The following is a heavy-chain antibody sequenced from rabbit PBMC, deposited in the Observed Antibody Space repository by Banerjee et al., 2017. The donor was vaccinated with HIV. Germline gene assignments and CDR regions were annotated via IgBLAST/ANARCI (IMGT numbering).Heavy chain of an antibody. V-gene: IGHV1S45*01. CDR2: IDAGSSGST. D-gene: IGHD4-1*01. Sequence: QEQLEESGGDLVKPGASLTLTCTASGFSFSGSYWICWVRQAPGKGLEWIACIDAGSSGSTYYASWAKGRFTISKTSSTTVTLQLNSLTAADTATYFCVRGDDSSGWGHNFWGPGTLVTVS. CDR3: VRGDDSSGWGHNF. J-gene: IGHJ6*01. CDR1: GFSFSGSYW.